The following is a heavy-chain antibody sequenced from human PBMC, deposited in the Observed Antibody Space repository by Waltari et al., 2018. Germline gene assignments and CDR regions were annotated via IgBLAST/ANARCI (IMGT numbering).Heavy chain of an antibody. V-gene: IGHV1-69*05. CDR3: ARGEYNFAWGSTWDV. Sequence: QVQLLQSGTEVRKTGSSVKVSCQASGGTLSGYSVAWVRQAPGHGLGWVAGLSTILGKSDLAQKFQGRLSLTMDESTSTAYMELSSLNNEDTGIYYCARGEYNFAWGSTWDVWGKGTTVTVSS. J-gene: IGHJ6*04. D-gene: IGHD1-20*01. CDR1: GGTLSGYS. CDR2: LSTILGKS.